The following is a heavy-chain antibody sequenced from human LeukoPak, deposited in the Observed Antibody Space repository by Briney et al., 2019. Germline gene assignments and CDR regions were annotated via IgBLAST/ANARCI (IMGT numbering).Heavy chain of an antibody. CDR1: GFTFSSYE. V-gene: IGHV3-48*03. CDR3: ARDNGSNYRGAFDI. J-gene: IGHJ3*02. CDR2: ISSSGSTI. D-gene: IGHD4-23*01. Sequence: GGSLRLSCAASGFTFSSYEMNWVPQAPGKGLEWVSYISSSGSTIYYADSVKGRFTISRDNAKNSLYLQMNSLGAEDTAVYYCARDNGSNYRGAFDIWGQGTMVTVSS.